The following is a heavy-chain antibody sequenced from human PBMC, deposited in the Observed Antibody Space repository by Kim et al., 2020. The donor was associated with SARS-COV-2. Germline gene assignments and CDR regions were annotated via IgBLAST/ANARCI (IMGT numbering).Heavy chain of an antibody. Sequence: TKDSQKFRGRVTITRDTTASTAYMELSSLRSEGTAVYYCARGSGWAFDYWGQGTLVTVAS. D-gene: IGHD6-19*01. J-gene: IGHJ4*02. V-gene: IGHV1-3*01. CDR2: T. CDR3: ARGSGWAFDY.